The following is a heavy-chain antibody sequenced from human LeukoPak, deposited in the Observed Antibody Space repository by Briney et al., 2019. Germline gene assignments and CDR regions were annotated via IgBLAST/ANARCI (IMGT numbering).Heavy chain of an antibody. D-gene: IGHD2-2*01. CDR1: GGTFSSYA. CDR3: ARALYHCSSTSCYADDGYYYYMDV. V-gene: IGHV1-69*13. J-gene: IGHJ6*03. Sequence: GASVKVSCKASGGTFSSYAISWVRQAPGQGLEWMGGIIPIFGTANYAQKFQGRVTITADESTSTAYMELSSLRSEDTAVYYCARALYHCSSTSCYADDGYYYYMDVWGKGTTVTISS. CDR2: IIPIFGTA.